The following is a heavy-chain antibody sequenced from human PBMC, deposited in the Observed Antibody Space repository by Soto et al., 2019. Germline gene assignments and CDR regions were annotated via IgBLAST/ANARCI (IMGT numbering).Heavy chain of an antibody. CDR3: ARSHGSCTSLEIYYYYYYGMDV. D-gene: IGHD2-2*01. V-gene: IGHV1-69*01. J-gene: IGHJ6*01. CDR1: GGTFSSYA. CDR2: IIPISGTA. Sequence: QVQLVQSGAEVKKPGSSVKVSCKASGGTFSSYAISWVRQAPGQGLEWMGGIIPISGTANYAQKFQGRVTITADESTSTAYMELSSLRSEDTAVYYCARSHGSCTSLEIYYYYYYGMDVWWQGTTVTVSS.